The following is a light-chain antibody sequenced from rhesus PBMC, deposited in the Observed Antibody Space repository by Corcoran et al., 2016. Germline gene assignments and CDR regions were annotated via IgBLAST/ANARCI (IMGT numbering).Light chain of an antibody. CDR2: KAS. Sequence: DIQMTQSPSSLSASVGDRVTITCRASENVNNYLNWYQQKPGKAPKLLIYKASNLETGDPSRFSGSGSGTDFTLTISSLQPEDIATYYCQQHDNSPYTFGRGSKVEIK. V-gene: IGKV1-69*01. J-gene: IGKJ2*01. CDR1: ENVNNY. CDR3: QQHDNSPYT.